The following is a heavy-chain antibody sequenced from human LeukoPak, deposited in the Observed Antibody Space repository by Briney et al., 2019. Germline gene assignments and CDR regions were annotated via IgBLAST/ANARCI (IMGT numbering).Heavy chain of an antibody. CDR2: ICTAGDT. V-gene: IGHV3-13*01. Sequence: GGSLRLSCAASGFTVSSNYMSWVRQAPGKGLEWVSAICTAGDTFYPGSVKGRFTISRENAKNSFYLQMNSLRAGDTAVYYCARGRGYYFDYWGQGTLVTVSS. CDR1: GFTVSSNY. J-gene: IGHJ4*02. CDR3: ARGRGYYFDY.